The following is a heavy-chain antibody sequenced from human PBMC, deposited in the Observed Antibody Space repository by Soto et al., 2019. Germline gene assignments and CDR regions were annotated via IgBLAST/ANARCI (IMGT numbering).Heavy chain of an antibody. D-gene: IGHD2-2*02. J-gene: IGHJ4*02. V-gene: IGHV4-39*07. CDR1: GGSIISNNYY. CDR2: IYYSGNT. CDR3: ARARFQVLYGKHYFDS. Sequence: SETLSLTFTVSGGSIISNNYYSGVIRQPPVKRLEWIGSIYYSGNTYYNPSLRSRLTISVDTSKINVSLMVDSVTAADTAVYYCARARFQVLYGKHYFDSWGQETMVPVSS.